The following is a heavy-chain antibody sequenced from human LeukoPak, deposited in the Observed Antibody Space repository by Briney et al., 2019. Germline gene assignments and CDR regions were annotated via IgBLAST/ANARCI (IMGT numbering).Heavy chain of an antibody. CDR1: GFTVSSNY. CDR3: AKDPLRVGATRFDY. CDR2: ISGSGGST. V-gene: IGHV3-23*01. J-gene: IGHJ4*02. D-gene: IGHD1-26*01. Sequence: PGGSLRLSCAASGFTVSSNYMSWVRQAPGKGLEWVSAISGSGGSTYYADSVKGRFTISRDNSKNTLYLQMNSLRAEDTAVYYCAKDPLRVGATRFDYWGQGTLVTVSS.